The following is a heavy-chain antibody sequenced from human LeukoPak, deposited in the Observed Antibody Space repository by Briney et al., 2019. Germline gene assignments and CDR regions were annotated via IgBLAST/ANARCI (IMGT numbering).Heavy chain of an antibody. Sequence: ASVKVSCKASGYTFTSYGISWVRQAPGQGLEWMGWNSAYNGNTNYAQKLQGRVTMTTDTSTSTAYMELRSLRSDDTAVYYCARDPGLLRFLEWFDAFDIWGQGTKVTVSS. CDR2: NSAYNGNT. CDR3: ARDPGLLRFLEWFDAFDI. CDR1: GYTFTSYG. J-gene: IGHJ3*02. V-gene: IGHV1-18*01. D-gene: IGHD3-3*01.